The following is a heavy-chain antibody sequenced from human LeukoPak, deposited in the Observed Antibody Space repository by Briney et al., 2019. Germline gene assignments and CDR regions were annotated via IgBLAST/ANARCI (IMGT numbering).Heavy chain of an antibody. CDR3: AKDEFVASDFTGAFDI. Sequence: PGGSLRLSCAASGFTFSSYSMNWVRQAPGKGLEWVSGISWNSGSIGYADSVKGRFTISRDNAKNSLYLQMNSLRAEDMALYYCAKDEFVASDFTGAFDIWGQGTMVTVSS. D-gene: IGHD2-8*02. CDR2: ISWNSGSI. J-gene: IGHJ3*02. CDR1: GFTFSSYS. V-gene: IGHV3-9*03.